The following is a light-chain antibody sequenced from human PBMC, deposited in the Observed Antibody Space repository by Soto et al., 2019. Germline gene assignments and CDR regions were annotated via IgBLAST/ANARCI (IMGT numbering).Light chain of an antibody. J-gene: IGKJ4*01. CDR2: DAS. CDR1: QDINRY. Sequence: DIQLTQSPSSLSASVGDRVTITCQASQDINRYLNWYQQKPGKAPKLLIYDASNLQTGVPSRFIGSGSERSFTLIISSLQPEDIATYYCQQYDDAIRTFGGGTKVE. V-gene: IGKV1-33*01. CDR3: QQYDDAIRT.